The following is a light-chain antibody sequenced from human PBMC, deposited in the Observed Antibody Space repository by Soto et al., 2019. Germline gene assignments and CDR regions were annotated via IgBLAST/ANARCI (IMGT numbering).Light chain of an antibody. CDR3: QQYHSTRLT. CDR2: DAS. CDR1: QSVSSY. J-gene: IGKJ4*01. Sequence: EIVFTQSPASLSLSPGERATLSCRASQSVSSYLAWYQQKPGQAPSLLIYDASNRATGIPARFSGSGSGTDFTLTISSLQAEDVAVYYCQQYHSTRLTFGGGTKVDI. V-gene: IGKV3-11*01.